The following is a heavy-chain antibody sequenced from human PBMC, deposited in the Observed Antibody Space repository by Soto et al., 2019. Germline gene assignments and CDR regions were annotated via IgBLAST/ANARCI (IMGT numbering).Heavy chain of an antibody. CDR2: IYNSGRT. V-gene: IGHV4-30-4*01. CDR1: GGSISSGDYY. D-gene: IGHD3-16*01. Sequence: SETLSLTCTVSGGSISSGDYYWSWIRQPPGKGLEWIGYIYNSGRTSYNPSLESRFTISVDTSKNQFSLRLTSVPAADTAVYSCARDLGARSGALDIWGQGTKVTVSS. J-gene: IGHJ3*02. CDR3: ARDLGARSGALDI.